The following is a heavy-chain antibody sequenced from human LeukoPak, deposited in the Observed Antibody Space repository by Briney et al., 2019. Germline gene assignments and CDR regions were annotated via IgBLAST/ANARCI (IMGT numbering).Heavy chain of an antibody. D-gene: IGHD3-9*01. CDR2: ISGDGGST. Sequence: GGSLRLSCAASGFTFNNYVMSWVRQAPGKGLEWVSSISGDGGSTYYADSVKGRFTISRDNPKSTLYLQMNSLRAEDTAVYYCARVRDRYFEALDYWGQGTLVTVSS. CDR3: ARVRDRYFEALDY. J-gene: IGHJ4*02. V-gene: IGHV3-23*01. CDR1: GFTFNNYV.